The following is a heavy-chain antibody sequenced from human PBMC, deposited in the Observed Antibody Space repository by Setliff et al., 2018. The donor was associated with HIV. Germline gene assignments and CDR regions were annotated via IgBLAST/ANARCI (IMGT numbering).Heavy chain of an antibody. D-gene: IGHD6-19*01. Sequence: PSETLSLTCTVSGGSISSGSYYWSWIRQPPGKGLEWIGEISHSGSTNYNPSLESRVTMSVDTSKNQVSLNVNSVTAADTAVYYCATSSSWSTFDYWGQGTLVTVSS. J-gene: IGHJ4*02. CDR1: GGSISSGSYY. CDR2: ISHSGST. CDR3: ATSSSWSTFDY. V-gene: IGHV4-39*07.